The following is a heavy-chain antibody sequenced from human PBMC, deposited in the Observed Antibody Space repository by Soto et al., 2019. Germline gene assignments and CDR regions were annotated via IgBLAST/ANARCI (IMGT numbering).Heavy chain of an antibody. V-gene: IGHV3-33*01. D-gene: IGHD4-17*01. CDR1: GYTFSSHG. J-gene: IGHJ4*02. Sequence: GGSLRLSCAASGYTFSSHGIHWVRQAPGKGLEWVAVIWYDGSNEYYADSVKGRFTISKDNPKNTVYSQMNSLRAEDTAVYYCAREYGDHIDYWGQGTLVTVSS. CDR3: AREYGDHIDY. CDR2: IWYDGSNE.